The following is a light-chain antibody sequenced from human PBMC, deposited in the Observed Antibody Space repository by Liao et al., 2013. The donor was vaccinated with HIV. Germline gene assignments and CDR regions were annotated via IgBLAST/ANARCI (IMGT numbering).Light chain of an antibody. Sequence: SYELTQPPSVSVAPGKTARITCGGNNIGSKNVHWYQQKPGQAPVVVIDHNTDRPSGIPERFSGSNSGNTATLTISGTQAMDEADYFCQAWDRSADVVFGGGTKLTVL. CDR2: HNT. CDR1: NIGSKN. J-gene: IGLJ3*02. V-gene: IGLV3-21*01. CDR3: QAWDRSADVV.